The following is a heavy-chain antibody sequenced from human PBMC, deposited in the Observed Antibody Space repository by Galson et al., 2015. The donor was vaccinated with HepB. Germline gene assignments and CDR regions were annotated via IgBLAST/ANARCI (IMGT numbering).Heavy chain of an antibody. CDR3: ARSYCRGGICYSTGDFDY. Sequence: ETLSLPCAVYGGSFSGYYWSWIRQPPGKGLEWIGEINHSGSTNYNPSLKSRVTISVDTSQNQFSLKLSSVTAADTAVYYCARSYCRGGICYSTGDFDYWGQGTLVTVSS. J-gene: IGHJ4*02. V-gene: IGHV4-34*01. CDR2: INHSGST. D-gene: IGHD2-15*01. CDR1: GGSFSGYY.